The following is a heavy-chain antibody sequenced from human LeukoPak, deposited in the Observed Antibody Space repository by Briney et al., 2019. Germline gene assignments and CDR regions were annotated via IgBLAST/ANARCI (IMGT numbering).Heavy chain of an antibody. D-gene: IGHD1-26*01. Sequence: SETLSLTCAVYGGSFSGYYWSWLRQPPGKGLEWIGEINHSGSTNYNPSLKSRVTISVDTSENQFSLKLSSVTAADTAFYYCASQGHHGKIVGTTLSYFYMDVWGKGTTVTVSS. CDR1: GGSFSGYY. V-gene: IGHV4-34*01. CDR3: ASQGHHGKIVGTTLSYFYMDV. J-gene: IGHJ6*03. CDR2: INHSGST.